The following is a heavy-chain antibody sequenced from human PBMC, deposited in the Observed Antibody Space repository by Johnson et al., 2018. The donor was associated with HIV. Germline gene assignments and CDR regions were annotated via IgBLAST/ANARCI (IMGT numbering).Heavy chain of an antibody. Sequence: QVQVLESGGGLVQPGRSLRLSCAASGFTFSSYGMHWVRQAPGKGLEWVAVIRYDGSNKYYADSVKGRFTISRDISRNTLYLQMNSLRAEDTAVYYCARVRGVVGATHAFDIWGQGTMVTVSS. V-gene: IGHV3-33*08. CDR2: IRYDGSNK. CDR1: GFTFSSYG. J-gene: IGHJ3*02. CDR3: ARVRGVVGATHAFDI. D-gene: IGHD1-26*01.